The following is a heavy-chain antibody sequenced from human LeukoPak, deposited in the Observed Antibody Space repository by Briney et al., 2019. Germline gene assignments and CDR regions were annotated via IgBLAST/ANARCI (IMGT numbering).Heavy chain of an antibody. V-gene: IGHV1-3*01. Sequence: ASVKVSCKASGYTFTSYAMHWVRQAPGQSLEWMGWINAGNGNTKYSQKFQGRVSITRDTSASTAYMELSSLRSEDTAVYYCARVIGYYYDSSGYLDCWGQGTLVTVSS. CDR2: INAGNGNT. J-gene: IGHJ4*02. CDR1: GYTFTSYA. CDR3: ARVIGYYYDSSGYLDC. D-gene: IGHD3-22*01.